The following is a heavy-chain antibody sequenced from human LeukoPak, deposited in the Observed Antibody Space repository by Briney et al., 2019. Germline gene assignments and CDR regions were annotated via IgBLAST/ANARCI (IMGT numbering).Heavy chain of an antibody. CDR3: VREDIGEIAAAKSHFDY. CDR2: IRQDGIDK. D-gene: IGHD6-13*01. CDR1: GFTFSYYN. V-gene: IGHV3-7*01. Sequence: GGSLRLSCAASGFTFSYYNMNWVRQAPGKALEWVANIRQDGIDKYYVDSVKGRFTISRDNAQKSLYLQMNSLRAEDTAVYYCVREDIGEIAAAKSHFDYWGQGTLVTVSS. J-gene: IGHJ4*02.